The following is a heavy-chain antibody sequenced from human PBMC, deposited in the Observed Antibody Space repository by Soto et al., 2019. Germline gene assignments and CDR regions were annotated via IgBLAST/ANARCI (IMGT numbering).Heavy chain of an antibody. J-gene: IGHJ4*02. V-gene: IGHV3-30*18. CDR3: AKHQPMGFDY. CDR2: ISYDGSNK. Sequence: GGSLRLSCAASGFTFSSYGMHWVRQAPGKGLEWVAVISYDGSNKYYADSVKGRFTISRDNSKNTLYLQMNSLRAEDTAVYYCAKHQPMGFDYWGQGTLVTVSS. CDR1: GFTFSSYG.